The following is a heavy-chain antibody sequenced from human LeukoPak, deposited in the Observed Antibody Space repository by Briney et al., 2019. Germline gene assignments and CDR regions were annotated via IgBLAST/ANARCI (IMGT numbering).Heavy chain of an antibody. J-gene: IGHJ6*02. Sequence: SETLSLTCTVSGGSISSYYWSWIRQPPGEGLEWIGYIYYSGSTNYNPSLKSRVTISVDTSKNQFSLKLSSVTAADTAVYYCARRGTSYYYYGMDVWGQGTTVTVSS. CDR2: IYYSGST. V-gene: IGHV4-59*01. CDR3: ARRGTSYYYYGMDV. D-gene: IGHD2-2*01. CDR1: GGSISSYY.